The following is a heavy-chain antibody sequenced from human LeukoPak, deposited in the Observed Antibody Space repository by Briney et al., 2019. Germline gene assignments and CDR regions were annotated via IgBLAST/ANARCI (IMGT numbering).Heavy chain of an antibody. CDR3: ARDGTIHYDYVWGSVVEYFQH. J-gene: IGHJ1*01. CDR2: ISAYNGNT. V-gene: IGHV1-18*01. Sequence: ASVKVSCKASGYTFTSYGISWVRQAPGQGLEWMGWISAYNGNTNYAQKLQGRVTMTTDTSTGTAYMELRSLRSDDTAVYYCARDGTIHYDYVWGSVVEYFQHWGQGTLVTVSS. CDR1: GYTFTSYG. D-gene: IGHD3-16*01.